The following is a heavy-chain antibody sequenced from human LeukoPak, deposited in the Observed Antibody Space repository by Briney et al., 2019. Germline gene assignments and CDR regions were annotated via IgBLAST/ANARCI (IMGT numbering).Heavy chain of an antibody. CDR3: ARGQPRRWLDP. CDR1: GYTFTTYG. D-gene: IGHD1-14*01. J-gene: IGHJ5*02. CDR2: ISAYNGKT. Sequence: VKVSCQASGYTFTTYGISWVRQAPGQGLEWMGWISAYNGKTNYAQMLQGRVTVTTDTSTSTAYMELRSLRSDDTAVYYCARGQPRRWLDPWGQGTLVTVSS. V-gene: IGHV1-18*01.